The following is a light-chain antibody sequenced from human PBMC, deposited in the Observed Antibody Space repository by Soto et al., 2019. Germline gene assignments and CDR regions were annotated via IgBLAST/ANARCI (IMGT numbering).Light chain of an antibody. Sequence: EVVMRQSPATLSVSPGEGATLSCRASQGVGGYLAWYQQKPGQAPRLLIYDASNRATGIPARFSGSGSGTDFTLTISSLEPEDFAVYYCQQRSNWPITFGQGTRLEIK. CDR1: QGVGGY. J-gene: IGKJ5*01. V-gene: IGKV3D-11*01. CDR2: DAS. CDR3: QQRSNWPIT.